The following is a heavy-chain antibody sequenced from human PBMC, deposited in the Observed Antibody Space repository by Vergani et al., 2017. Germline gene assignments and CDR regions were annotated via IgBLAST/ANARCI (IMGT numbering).Heavy chain of an antibody. CDR3: AKESEQQLVMWLEPYYFYY. CDR1: GGSFSGYY. D-gene: IGHD6-13*01. V-gene: IGHV3-23*01. J-gene: IGHJ4*02. Sequence: VQLQESGPGLVKPSETLSLTCAVYGGSFSGYYWSWIRQPPGKGLEWVSAISGSGGSTYYADSVKGRFTISRDNSKNTLYLQMNSLRAEDTAVYYCAKESEQQLVMWLEPYYFYYWGQGTLVTVAS. CDR2: ISGSGGST.